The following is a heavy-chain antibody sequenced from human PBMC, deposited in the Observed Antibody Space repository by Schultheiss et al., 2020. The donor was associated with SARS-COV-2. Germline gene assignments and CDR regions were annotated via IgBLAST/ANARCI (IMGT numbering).Heavy chain of an antibody. D-gene: IGHD6-6*01. CDR3: AKWGSSGGY. V-gene: IGHV3-23*01. Sequence: GESLKISCAASGFTFSSYAMSWVRQAPGKGLEWVSAISGSGGSTYYADSVKGRFTISRDNSKNTLYLQMNSLRAEDTAVYYCAKWGSSGGYWGQGTLVTVSS. J-gene: IGHJ4*02. CDR1: GFTFSSYA. CDR2: ISGSGGST.